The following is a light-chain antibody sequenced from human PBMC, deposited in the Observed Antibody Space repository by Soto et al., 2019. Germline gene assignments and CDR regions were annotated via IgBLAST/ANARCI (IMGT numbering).Light chain of an antibody. V-gene: IGLV1-40*01. CDR3: QSYDSSLGGWV. Sequence: QSVLTQPPSVSGAPGQRVTISCTWSSSNIGAGYDVHWYQQLPGTAPKLLIYGNSNRPSGVPDRFSGSKSGTSASLAITGLRAEDEADYYCQSYDSSLGGWVFGGGTKVTVL. CDR1: SSNIGAGYD. J-gene: IGLJ3*02. CDR2: GNS.